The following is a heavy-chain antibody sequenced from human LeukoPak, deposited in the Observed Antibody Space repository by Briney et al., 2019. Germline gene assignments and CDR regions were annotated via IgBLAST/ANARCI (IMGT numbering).Heavy chain of an antibody. CDR3: ARGGYCSGDSCYIYYFDF. J-gene: IGHJ4*02. CDR1: GYIFSTYA. V-gene: IGHV7-4-1*02. Sequence: ASVKVSCKASGYIFSTYAMNWVRQAPGQGLEWMGWINTNTGNPTYAQDFTGRFVFSLDTSVSTAYLQISGLKAEDTAVYYCARGGYCSGDSCYIYYFDFWGQGTLVTVSS. D-gene: IGHD2-15*01. CDR2: INTNTGNP.